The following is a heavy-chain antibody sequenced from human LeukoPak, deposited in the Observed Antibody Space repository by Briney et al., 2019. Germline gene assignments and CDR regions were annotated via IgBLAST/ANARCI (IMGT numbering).Heavy chain of an antibody. V-gene: IGHV3-23*01. CDR3: AKATYYDFWSGPLGAFDI. D-gene: IGHD3-3*01. J-gene: IGHJ3*02. CDR1: GFTFSSYA. CDR2: ISGSGGST. Sequence: GGSLRLSCAASGFTFSSYAMSWVRQAPGKGLEWVSAISGSGGSTYYADSVKGRFTISRDNSKNTLYLQMNSLRAEDTDVYYCAKATYYDFWSGPLGAFDIWGQGTMVTVSS.